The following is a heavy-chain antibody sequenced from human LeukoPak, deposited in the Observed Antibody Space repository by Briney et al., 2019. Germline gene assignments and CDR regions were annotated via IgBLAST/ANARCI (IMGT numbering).Heavy chain of an antibody. D-gene: IGHD2-15*01. CDR1: GGSISSYY. V-gene: IGHV4-59*12. J-gene: IGHJ4*02. CDR3: ARVYGSCSGGGCYFFDY. CDR2: IYHNGNT. Sequence: SETLSLTCTVSGGSISSYYWSWLRQPPGKGLEWIGYIYHNGNTYYNPSLKSRVTISVDTSQNEFSLKVNSVTAADTGVYYCARVYGSCSGGGCYFFDYWGQGTLVTVSS.